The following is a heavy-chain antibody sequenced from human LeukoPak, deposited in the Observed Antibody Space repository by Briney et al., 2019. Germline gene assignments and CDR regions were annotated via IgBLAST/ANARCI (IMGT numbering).Heavy chain of an antibody. CDR1: GGSISSYY. D-gene: IGHD1-1*01. CDR3: ARAIDNWNDVGAFDI. V-gene: IGHV4-59*01. CDR2: IYYSGST. J-gene: IGHJ3*02. Sequence: SETLSLTCTVSGGSISSYYWSWIRQPPGKGLEWIGYIYYSGSTNYNPSLKSRVTISVDTSKNQFSLKLSSVTAADTAVYYCARAIDNWNDVGAFDIWGQGTMVTVSS.